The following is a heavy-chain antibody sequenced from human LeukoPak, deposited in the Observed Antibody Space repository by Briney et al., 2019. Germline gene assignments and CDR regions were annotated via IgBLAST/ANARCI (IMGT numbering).Heavy chain of an antibody. CDR2: IYYTVSA. V-gene: IGHV4-59*12. Sequence: LETLSLTCTVSGGSISRYYWSWIRKPPGKGLEWVGYIYYTVSANYNTALKSRVTLSVDTSKNQSSLKVSSVTAADTAVYYCARTTYYSDSSALDYWGQGTLVTVSS. J-gene: IGHJ4*02. CDR1: GGSISRYY. CDR3: ARTTYYSDSSALDY. D-gene: IGHD3-22*01.